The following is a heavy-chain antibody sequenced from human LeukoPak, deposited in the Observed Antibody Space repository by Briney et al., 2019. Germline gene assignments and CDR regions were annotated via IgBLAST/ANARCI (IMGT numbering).Heavy chain of an antibody. CDR3: TRASSAEQLVTA. CDR1: GGTFSSYA. V-gene: IGHV1-69*04. J-gene: IGHJ5*02. D-gene: IGHD6-6*01. Sequence: SVKVSCKASGGTFSSYAISWVRQAPGQGLEWMGRIIPIFGIANYAQKFQGRVAITADKSTSTAYMELSSLRSEDTAVYYCTRASSAEQLVTAWGQGTLVTVSS. CDR2: IIPIFGIA.